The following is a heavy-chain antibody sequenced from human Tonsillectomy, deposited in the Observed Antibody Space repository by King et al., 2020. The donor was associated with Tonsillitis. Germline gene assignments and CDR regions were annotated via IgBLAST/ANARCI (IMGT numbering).Heavy chain of an antibody. Sequence: QLQESGPGLVRPSETLSLTCTVSVGSISSYYWSWIRQPPGKGLEWIGYIYYNGSTNYNPSLKSRVTIAVDTSNSQFSLRLSSVTAADTAVYYCARWRSYYGTYFDYWGQGTLVTVSS. CDR1: VGSISSYY. D-gene: IGHD2-2*01. CDR2: IYYNGST. J-gene: IGHJ4*02. CDR3: ARWRSYYGTYFDY. V-gene: IGHV4-59*08.